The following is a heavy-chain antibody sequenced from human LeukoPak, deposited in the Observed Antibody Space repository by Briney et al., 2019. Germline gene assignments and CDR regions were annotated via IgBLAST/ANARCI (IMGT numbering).Heavy chain of an antibody. J-gene: IGHJ4*02. V-gene: IGHV4-59*12. CDR1: GGSISSYY. CDR3: ARTEHPRSRAPDDY. CDR2: IYYSGST. Sequence: KPSETLSLTCTVSGGSISSYYWSWIRQPPGKGLEWIGYIYYSGSTNYNPSLKSRVTISVDTSKNQFSLKLSSVTAADTAVYYCARTEHPRSRAPDDYWGQGTLVTVSS.